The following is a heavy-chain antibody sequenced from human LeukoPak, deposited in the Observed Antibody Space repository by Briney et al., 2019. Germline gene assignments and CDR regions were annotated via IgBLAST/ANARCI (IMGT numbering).Heavy chain of an antibody. CDR2: IYYSGST. J-gene: IGHJ4*02. D-gene: IGHD3-16*02. V-gene: IGHV4-30-4*08. CDR3: ARGPPYDYVWGSYRPNFDY. CDR1: GGSFSGYY. Sequence: PSETLSLTCAVYGGSFSGYYWSWIRQPPGKGLEWIGYIYYSGSTYYNPSLESRVTISVGTSKNQFSLKLSSVTAADTAVYYCARGPPYDYVWGSYRPNFDYWGQGTLVTVSS.